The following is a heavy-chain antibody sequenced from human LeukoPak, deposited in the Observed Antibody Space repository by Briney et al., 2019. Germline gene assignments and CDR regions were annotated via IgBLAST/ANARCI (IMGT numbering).Heavy chain of an antibody. CDR1: GGSISSSTYY. V-gene: IGHV4-39*01. D-gene: IGHD3-3*01. CDR3: GRHSTPLRFSNWFDP. J-gene: IGHJ5*02. Sequence: SETLSLTCTVSGGSISSSTYYWGWIRQPPAKGLEWIGSIYYSGSTYYNPSLKSRVTMSVDTSKNQFSLKLSSVTAADTAVYYCGRHSTPLRFSNWFDPWGQGTLVTVSS. CDR2: IYYSGST.